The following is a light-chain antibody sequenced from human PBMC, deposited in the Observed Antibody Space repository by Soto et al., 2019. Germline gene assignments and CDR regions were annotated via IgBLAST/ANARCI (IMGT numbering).Light chain of an antibody. CDR1: QSIRSW. CDR2: KAS. Sequence: DIQMTQSPSTLSASVGDRVTITCRASQSIRSWLAWYQQKPGKAPKLLIYKASTLKSGVPSRFSGSGSGTEFTLTISSLQPDDFATYFCQQYQTYSTFGQGTKVDIK. V-gene: IGKV1-5*03. CDR3: QQYQTYST. J-gene: IGKJ1*01.